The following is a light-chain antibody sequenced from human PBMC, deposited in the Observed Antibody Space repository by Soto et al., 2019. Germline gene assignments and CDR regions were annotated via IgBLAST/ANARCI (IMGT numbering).Light chain of an antibody. J-gene: IGKJ2*01. Sequence: EIVMTQSPATLSGSPGERATLSCRASQSVSSNLAWYQQKPGQAPRLLIYGASTRATGIPARFSGSGSGTEFTLTISSLQSEDFAVYYCQQYNNWPIYTFGQGTKLEIK. V-gene: IGKV3-15*01. CDR2: GAS. CDR1: QSVSSN. CDR3: QQYNNWPIYT.